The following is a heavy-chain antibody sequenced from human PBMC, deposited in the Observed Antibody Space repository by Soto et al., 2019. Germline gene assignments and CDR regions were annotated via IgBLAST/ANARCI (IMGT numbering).Heavy chain of an antibody. V-gene: IGHV1-18*01. CDR3: ARDRIETPDYYYYYGMDV. J-gene: IGHJ6*02. CDR1: GYTFTSYG. CDR2: ISAYNGNT. Sequence: QVQLVQSGAEVKKPGASVKVSCKASGYTFTSYGISWVRQAPGQGLEWMGWISAYNGNTNYAQKLQGRVNMTTDTSTSTAYMELRSLRSDDTAVYYCARDRIETPDYYYYYGMDVWGQGTTVTVSS.